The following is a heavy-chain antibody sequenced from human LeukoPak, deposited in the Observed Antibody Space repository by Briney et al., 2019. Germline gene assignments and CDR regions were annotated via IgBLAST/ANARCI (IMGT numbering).Heavy chain of an antibody. V-gene: IGHV3-11*05. CDR3: ARVERSSSSCYADY. Sequence: GGSLRLSCAASGFSFSDYYMSWIRQAPGKGLECVSYISGRSSHTNYADSVKGRFTISRDNAKNSLYLQMNSLRAEDTAVYYCARVERSSSSCYADYWGQGTLVTVSS. D-gene: IGHD2-2*01. CDR1: GFSFSDYY. CDR2: ISGRSSHT. J-gene: IGHJ4*02.